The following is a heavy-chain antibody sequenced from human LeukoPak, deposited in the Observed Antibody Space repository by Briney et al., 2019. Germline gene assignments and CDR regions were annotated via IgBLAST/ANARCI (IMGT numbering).Heavy chain of an antibody. V-gene: IGHV4-59*01. CDR2: IYYSGST. D-gene: IGHD6-13*01. J-gene: IGHJ4*02. CDR1: GGSISSNY. Sequence: SETLSLTCTVSGGSISSNYWNWIRQPPGTGLEWIGYIYYSGSTNYNPSLKSRVTISVDTSKSQFSLRLTSVTAADTAVYYCASGSAVAAAGDYWGQGTLVTVSS. CDR3: ASGSAVAAAGDY.